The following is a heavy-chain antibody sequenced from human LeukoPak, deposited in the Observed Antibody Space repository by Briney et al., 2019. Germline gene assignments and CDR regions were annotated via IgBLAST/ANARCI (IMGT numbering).Heavy chain of an antibody. J-gene: IGHJ3*02. D-gene: IGHD5-18*01. CDR2: INPNSGGT. Sequence: GASVKVSCKASGYTFTGYYMHWVRQAPGQGLEWMGWINPNSGGTNYAQKFQGRVTMTRDTSISTAYMELSRLRSDDTAVYYCARAQRLMRGYSYGYLGAFDIWGQGTMVTVSS. CDR1: GYTFTGYY. V-gene: IGHV1-2*02. CDR3: ARAQRLMRGYSYGYLGAFDI.